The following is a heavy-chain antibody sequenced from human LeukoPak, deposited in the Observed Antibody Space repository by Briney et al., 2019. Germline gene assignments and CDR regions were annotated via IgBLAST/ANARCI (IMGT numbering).Heavy chain of an antibody. Sequence: SETLSLTCTASGGSISSYYWSWIRQPPGKGLEWIGYIYYSGSTNYNPSLKSRVTISVDTSKNQFSLKLSSVTAADTAVYYCARHLGIAAAGTMDVWGKGTTVTVSS. CDR3: ARHLGIAAAGTMDV. J-gene: IGHJ6*04. D-gene: IGHD6-13*01. CDR2: IYYSGST. V-gene: IGHV4-59*08. CDR1: GGSISSYY.